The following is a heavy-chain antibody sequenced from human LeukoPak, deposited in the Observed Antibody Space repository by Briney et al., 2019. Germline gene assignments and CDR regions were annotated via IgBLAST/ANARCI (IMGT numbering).Heavy chain of an antibody. V-gene: IGHV1-2*06. CDR1: GYTFTDYN. J-gene: IGHJ4*02. D-gene: IGHD1-26*01. CDR3: ARESGRYYFDY. CDR2: INANRGGT. Sequence: ASVKVSCEASGYTFTDYNMHWVRQAPGQGGEGMGRINANRGGTNYAQKLQGRVTITRETTISTAYMELSRLRSDDTAVYYCARESGRYYFDYWGQGTLVTVSS.